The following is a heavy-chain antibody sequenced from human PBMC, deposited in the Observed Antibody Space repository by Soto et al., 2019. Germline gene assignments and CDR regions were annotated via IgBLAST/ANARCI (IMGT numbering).Heavy chain of an antibody. CDR2: IYYSGST. D-gene: IGHD5-12*01. V-gene: IGHV4-61*01. J-gene: IGHJ4*02. CDR1: GGSVSSGSYY. Sequence: SETLSLTCTVSGGSVSSGSYYWSWIRQPPGKGLEWIGYIYYSGSTNYNPSLKSRVTISVDTSKNQFSLKLSSVTAADTTVYYCARGGEMATIREDSFDYWGQGTLVTVSS. CDR3: ARGGEMATIREDSFDY.